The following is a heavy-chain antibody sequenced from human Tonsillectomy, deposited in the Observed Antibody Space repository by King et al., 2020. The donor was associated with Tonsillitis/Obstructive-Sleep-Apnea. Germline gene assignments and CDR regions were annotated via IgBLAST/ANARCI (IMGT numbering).Heavy chain of an antibody. Sequence: QLQESGPGLVKPSETLSLTCTVSGGSISSSSYYWGWIRQTPGKGLEWIGSIYYSGSTYFNPSLKSRVTISVDTSKNQFSLKLSSVTAADTAVYYCAGHAPDDYDISGTAYYMDVWGKGTTVTVSS. CDR1: GGSISSSSYY. J-gene: IGHJ6*03. D-gene: IGHD3-22*01. CDR2: IYYSGST. V-gene: IGHV4-39*01. CDR3: AGHAPDDYDISGTAYYMDV.